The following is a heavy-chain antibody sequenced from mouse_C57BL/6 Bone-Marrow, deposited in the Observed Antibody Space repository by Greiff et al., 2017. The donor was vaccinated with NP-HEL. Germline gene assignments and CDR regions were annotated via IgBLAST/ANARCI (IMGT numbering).Heavy chain of an antibody. V-gene: IGHV1-69*01. D-gene: IGHD2-3*01. CDR1: GYTFTSYW. J-gene: IGHJ3*01. CDR3: AREMGYPLFAY. Sequence: QVQLQQPGAELVMPGALVKLSCKASGYTFTSYWMHWVKQRPGQGLEWIGEIDPSDSYTNYNQKFKGKSTLTVDKSSSTAYMQLSSLTSEDSAVYYCAREMGYPLFAYWGQGTLVTVSA. CDR2: IDPSDSYT.